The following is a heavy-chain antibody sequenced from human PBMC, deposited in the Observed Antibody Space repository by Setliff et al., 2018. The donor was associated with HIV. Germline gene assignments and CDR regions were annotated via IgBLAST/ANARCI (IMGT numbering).Heavy chain of an antibody. Sequence: PSETLSLTCAVFGGSFSDFYWSWIRQPPGKGLEWIGEISHSGSTAYNPSLKSRVTMSVDASKNLVSLNLNSVTAADTAIYYCARGVARQVVIDRWFDPWGQGTPVTVSS. CDR3: ARGVARQVVIDRWFDP. J-gene: IGHJ5*02. CDR2: ISHSGST. D-gene: IGHD2-21*01. V-gene: IGHV4-34*01. CDR1: GGSFSDFY.